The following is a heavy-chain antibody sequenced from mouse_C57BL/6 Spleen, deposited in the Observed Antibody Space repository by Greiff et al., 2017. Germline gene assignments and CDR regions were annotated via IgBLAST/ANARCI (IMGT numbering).Heavy chain of an antibody. V-gene: IGHV1-64*01. J-gene: IGHJ3*01. CDR3: ASDCYGSREVFAY. Sequence: QVQLKQPGAELVKPGASVKLSCKASGYTFTSYWMHWVKQRPGQGLEWIGMIHPTSGSTNYNAKFKRKATLTVDKSSSTAYMQLSSLTSEDSAVYYCASDCYGSREVFAYWGQGTLVTVSA. CDR1: GYTFTSYW. CDR2: IHPTSGST. D-gene: IGHD1-1*01.